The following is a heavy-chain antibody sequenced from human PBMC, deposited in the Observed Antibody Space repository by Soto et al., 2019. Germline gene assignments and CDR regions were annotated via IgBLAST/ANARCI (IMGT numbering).Heavy chain of an antibody. CDR1: GSSVSIPSAA. V-gene: IGHV6-1*01. CDR2: TYYRSKWYS. Sequence: SQTLSLHGAISGSSVSIPSAAWNWIRLSPSRGLEWLGRTYYRSKWYSTYAKSVRGRISISPDTSKNQFSLQLNSVTPDDTAVPNTLRSRYFFDYWGQGSLVTVSS. D-gene: IGHD2-15*01. CDR3: LRSRYFFDY. J-gene: IGHJ4*02.